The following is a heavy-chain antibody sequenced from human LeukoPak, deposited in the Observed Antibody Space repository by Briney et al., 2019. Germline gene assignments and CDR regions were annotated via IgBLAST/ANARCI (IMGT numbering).Heavy chain of an antibody. V-gene: IGHV1-69*13. CDR3: ARVGGYNLQGHRWFDP. Sequence: SVKVSCKASGGTFSSYAISWVRQAPGQGLEWMGGIIPIFGTANYAQKFQGRVTITADGSTSTAYMELSSLRSEDTAVYYCARVGGYNLQGHRWFDPWGQGTLVTVSS. CDR1: GGTFSSYA. J-gene: IGHJ5*02. D-gene: IGHD5-24*01. CDR2: IIPIFGTA.